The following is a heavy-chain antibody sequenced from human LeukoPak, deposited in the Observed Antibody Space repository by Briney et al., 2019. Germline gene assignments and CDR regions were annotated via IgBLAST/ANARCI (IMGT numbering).Heavy chain of an antibody. Sequence: SETLSLTCTVSGGSISSYYWSWIRQPPGKGPEWIGRIFSSGSTNYNPSLKSRVTISVDTSKNQFSLNLTSVTAADTAVYYCARDHGERVDYYFYYMDVWGKGTTVTVSS. V-gene: IGHV4-4*09. CDR2: IFSSGST. CDR1: GGSISSYY. J-gene: IGHJ6*03. CDR3: ARDHGERVDYYFYYMDV. D-gene: IGHD2-21*01.